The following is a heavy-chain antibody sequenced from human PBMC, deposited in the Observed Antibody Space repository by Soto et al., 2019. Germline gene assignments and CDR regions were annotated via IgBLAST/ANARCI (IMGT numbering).Heavy chain of an antibody. Sequence: GGSLRLSCAASGFTFSSYAMSWVRQAPGKGLEWVAVIWHDGGKKYYADSAKGRFTISRDNSKNTLFLQMNSLRAEDTAVYYCARDLGQGNGPFDYWGQGTLVTVSS. D-gene: IGHD1-26*01. V-gene: IGHV3-33*02. CDR3: ARDLGQGNGPFDY. CDR2: IWHDGGKK. J-gene: IGHJ4*02. CDR1: GFTFSSYA.